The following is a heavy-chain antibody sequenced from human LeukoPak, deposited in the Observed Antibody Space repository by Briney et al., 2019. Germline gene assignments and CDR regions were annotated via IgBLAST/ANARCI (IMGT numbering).Heavy chain of an antibody. CDR3: ARVGSAGAKGRYFDY. D-gene: IGHD1-26*01. J-gene: IGHJ4*02. CDR2: IYYSGST. CDR1: GGSISSSSYY. Sequence: SETLSLTCTVSGGSISSSSYYWGWIRQPPGKGLEWIGSIYYSGSTYYNPSLKSRVTISVDTSKNQFSLKLSSVTAADTAVYYCARVGSAGAKGRYFDYWGQGTLVTVSS. V-gene: IGHV4-39*01.